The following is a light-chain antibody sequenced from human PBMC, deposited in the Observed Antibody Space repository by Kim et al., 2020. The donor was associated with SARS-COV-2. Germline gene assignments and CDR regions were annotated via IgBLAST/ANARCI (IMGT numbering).Light chain of an antibody. CDR1: QSISSW. Sequence: DIQMTQSPSTLSASVGDRVTITCRASQSISSWLAWYQQKPGKAPKLLIYKASSLESGVPSRFSGSGSGKEFTLTISSLQPDEFATYYCQQYNNYLYTFGQGTKLEI. CDR2: KAS. CDR3: QQYNNYLYT. V-gene: IGKV1-5*03. J-gene: IGKJ2*01.